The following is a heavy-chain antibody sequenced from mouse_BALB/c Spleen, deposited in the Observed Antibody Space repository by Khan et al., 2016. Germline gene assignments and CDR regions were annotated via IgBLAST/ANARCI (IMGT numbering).Heavy chain of an antibody. Sequence: EVELVESGPGLVKPSQSLSLTCSVTGYSITSGYYWNWIRQFPGNKLEWMGYISYDGSNNYNPSLKNRISITRDTSTNQFFLKLNSVTTEDTATYYCASNWEGWYFDVWGAGTTVTVSS. CDR2: ISYDGSN. J-gene: IGHJ1*01. V-gene: IGHV3-6*02. CDR3: ASNWEGWYFDV. D-gene: IGHD4-1*01. CDR1: GYSITSGYY.